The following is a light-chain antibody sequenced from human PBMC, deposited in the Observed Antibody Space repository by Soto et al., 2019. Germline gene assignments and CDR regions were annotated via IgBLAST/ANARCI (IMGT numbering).Light chain of an antibody. CDR3: QQYATSPHT. V-gene: IGKV3-20*01. J-gene: IGKJ2*01. CDR2: GAS. Sequence: EIVLTQSPVTLSLSPGESATLSCRASQSVSSSQVAWYQQKPGQAPRLLIYGASSRDTCIPARFSGVGSETDFTLTFNRLESEGFAVYYCQQYATSPHTFGEGNKLETK. CDR1: QSVSSSQ.